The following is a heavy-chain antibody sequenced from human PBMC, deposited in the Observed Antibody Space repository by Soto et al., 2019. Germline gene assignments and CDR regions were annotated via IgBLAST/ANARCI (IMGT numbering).Heavy chain of an antibody. CDR2: IYHSGST. Sequence: QLQLQEAGSGLVKPSQTLSLTCAVSGGSISNDGHSWSWIRQPPGKGLEWIGYIYHSGSTKYNPPLRSRVTISVDRSKHQFSLELSSVTAADTAVYYCARGSASRFFDLWGRGTLVTVSS. J-gene: IGHJ2*01. V-gene: IGHV4-30-2*01. CDR3: ARGSASRFFDL. CDR1: GGSISNDGHS.